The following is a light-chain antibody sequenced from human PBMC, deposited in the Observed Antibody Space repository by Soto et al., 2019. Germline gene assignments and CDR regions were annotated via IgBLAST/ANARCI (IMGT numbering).Light chain of an antibody. CDR1: QSIERW. CDR3: QQYDDYPLT. V-gene: IGKV1-5*03. Sequence: DIQMTQSPSTLSASVGDRVTITCRASQSIERWMAGYQQKPGKAPRLLIYKASILENGLPSRFSGTGSGTEFTLTISSLQAADSSTYYCQQYDDYPLTFGGGTKVETK. J-gene: IGKJ4*01. CDR2: KAS.